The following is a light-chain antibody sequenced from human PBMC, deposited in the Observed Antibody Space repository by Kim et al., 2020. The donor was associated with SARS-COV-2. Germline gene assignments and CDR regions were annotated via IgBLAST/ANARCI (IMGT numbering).Light chain of an antibody. J-gene: IGKJ5*01. CDR2: DVS. Sequence: DIQMTQSPSSLSASVRDRVTITCQASQDINIYLNWYQQKPGKAPTLLISDVSNLETWVPSRFSGSGSGTDFSLIISSLQPEDTATYYCQQYENLPITFGQGTRLEIK. CDR3: QQYENLPIT. CDR1: QDINIY. V-gene: IGKV1-33*01.